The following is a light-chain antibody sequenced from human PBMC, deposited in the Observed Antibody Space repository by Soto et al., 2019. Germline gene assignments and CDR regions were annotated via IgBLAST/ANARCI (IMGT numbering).Light chain of an antibody. CDR3: QQYGGSPRT. CDR1: QSISSNF. J-gene: IGKJ1*01. Sequence: EMVLTQSPGTLSLSPGEGATLSGSASQSISSNFLAWYQQKRGQAPRLLIHGASNRATGIPDRFSGSGSGTDFTLTITRLEPEDFAVYYCQQYGGSPRTFGQGTKVDI. CDR2: GAS. V-gene: IGKV3-20*01.